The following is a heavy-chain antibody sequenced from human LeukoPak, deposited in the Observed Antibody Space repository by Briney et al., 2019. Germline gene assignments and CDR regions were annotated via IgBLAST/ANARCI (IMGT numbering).Heavy chain of an antibody. D-gene: IGHD5-18*01. V-gene: IGHV4-59*12. J-gene: IGHJ4*02. Sequence: SETLSLTCAVSGGSISRYYWSWIRQPPGKGLEWVAYISYNGDTNYDSSLKSRVTISVDTSKNQFSLKLSSVTAADTAMYYCARIPGPSTAFFDYWGQGTLVTVSS. CDR2: ISYNGDT. CDR1: GGSISRYY. CDR3: ARIPGPSTAFFDY.